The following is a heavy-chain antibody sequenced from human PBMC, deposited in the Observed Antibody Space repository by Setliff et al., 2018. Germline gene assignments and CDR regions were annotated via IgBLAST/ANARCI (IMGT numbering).Heavy chain of an antibody. J-gene: IGHJ4*02. CDR2: IISNSLTI. Sequence: GGSLRLSCEASGFNFNLYNMNWVRQAPGKGLEWVSYIISNSLTIHYADSVRGRFTVSGDNARNSLYLQMNSLRAEDTAVYYCARDPGWKQFDDWGQGTLVTVSS. CDR3: ARDPGWKQFDD. D-gene: IGHD6-19*01. CDR1: GFNFNLYN. V-gene: IGHV3-48*01.